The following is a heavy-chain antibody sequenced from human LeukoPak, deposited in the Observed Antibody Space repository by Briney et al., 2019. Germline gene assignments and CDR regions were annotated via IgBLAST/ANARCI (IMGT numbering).Heavy chain of an antibody. CDR2: IKQDGSEK. V-gene: IGHV3-7*01. CDR3: ARDYYDSSGYHVY. Sequence: GGSLRLSCAASGFTFSSYWMSWVRQAPGKGLEWVANIKQDGSEKYYVDSVKGRFTISRDNAKNSLYLQMNSLRAEDTAVYYCARDYYDSSGYHVYWGQGTLVTVSS. D-gene: IGHD3-22*01. CDR1: GFTFSSYW. J-gene: IGHJ4*02.